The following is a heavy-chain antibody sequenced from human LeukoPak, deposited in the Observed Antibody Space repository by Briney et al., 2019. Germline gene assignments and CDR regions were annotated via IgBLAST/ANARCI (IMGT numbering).Heavy chain of an antibody. V-gene: IGHV1-58*02. CDR1: GFIFTNSA. Sequence: ASVKVSCKTSGFIFTNSAIQWVRQARGQRLEWIGWIGVAGGNTNYAQRFQDRVTIIRDMSTSTAYMELRSLRSDDTAVYYCARSPLIVVVPENWFDPWGQGTLVTVSS. D-gene: IGHD2-2*01. J-gene: IGHJ5*02. CDR2: IGVAGGNT. CDR3: ARSPLIVVVPENWFDP.